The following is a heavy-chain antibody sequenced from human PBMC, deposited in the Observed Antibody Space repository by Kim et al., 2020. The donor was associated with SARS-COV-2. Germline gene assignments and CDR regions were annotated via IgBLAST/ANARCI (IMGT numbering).Heavy chain of an antibody. CDR3: ARPYSGSYWGYFDY. J-gene: IGHJ4*02. CDR1: GFTFSSYA. V-gene: IGHV3-30*04. CDR2: ISYDGSNK. D-gene: IGHD1-26*01. Sequence: EGSLRLSCAASGFTFSSYAMHWVRQAPGKGLEWVAVISYDGSNKYYADSVKGRFTISRDNSKNTLYLQMNSLRAEDTAVYYCARPYSGSYWGYFDYWGQGTLVTVSS.